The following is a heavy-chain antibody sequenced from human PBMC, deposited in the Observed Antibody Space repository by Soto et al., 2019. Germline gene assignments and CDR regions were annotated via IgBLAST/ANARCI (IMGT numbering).Heavy chain of an antibody. D-gene: IGHD2-2*01. CDR2: INQRGST. V-gene: IGHV4-34*01. CDR1: GASFTGYY. CDR3: TRGRVRMDV. J-gene: IGHJ6*02. Sequence: QVQLQQWGAGLLKPSETLSLTCAVYGASFTGYYWSWIRQPPGKGLEWVGEINQRGSTNYNPSLKSRATISIDKSKNQLSMKLSSVTAADTAVYSCTRGRVRMDVWGQGTTVTVSS.